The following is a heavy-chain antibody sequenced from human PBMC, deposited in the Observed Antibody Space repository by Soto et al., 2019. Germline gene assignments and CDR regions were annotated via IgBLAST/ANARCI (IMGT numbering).Heavy chain of an antibody. CDR3: ARGVAAAGTSWYFDY. J-gene: IGHJ4*02. CDR1: GGSFSGYY. Sequence: SETLSLTCAVYGGSFSGYYWSWIRQPPGKGLEWIGEINHSGSTNYNPSLKSRVTISVDTSKNQFSLKLSSVTAADTAVYYCARGVAAAGTSWYFDYWGQGTLVTVSS. CDR2: INHSGST. V-gene: IGHV4-34*01. D-gene: IGHD6-13*01.